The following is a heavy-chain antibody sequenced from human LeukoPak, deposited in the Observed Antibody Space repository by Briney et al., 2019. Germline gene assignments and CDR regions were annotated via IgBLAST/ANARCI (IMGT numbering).Heavy chain of an antibody. J-gene: IGHJ4*02. D-gene: IGHD4/OR15-4a*01. CDR2: ISWNSDTI. Sequence: GGSLRLSCAASGFTFDEYAMHWVRQAPGKGLEWVSGISWNSDTIGYADSVKGRFTISRDNAKNTLYLQMNSLRAEDTAVYYCARRAGAYSHPYDYWGQGTLVTVSS. CDR1: GFTFDEYA. CDR3: ARRAGAYSHPYDY. V-gene: IGHV3-9*01.